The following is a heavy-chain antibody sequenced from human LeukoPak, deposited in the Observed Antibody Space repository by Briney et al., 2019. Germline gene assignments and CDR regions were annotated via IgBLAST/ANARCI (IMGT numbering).Heavy chain of an antibody. CDR2: IKQDGSEK. CDR3: ARDWGYSSTFDY. D-gene: IGHD6-19*01. Sequence: GGSLRLSCAASGFTFRSYWMSWVRQAPGKGLEWVANIKQDGSEKYYVDSVKGRFTISRDNAKNSLYLQMNSLRAEDTAVYYCARDWGYSSTFDYWGQGTLVTVSS. J-gene: IGHJ4*02. V-gene: IGHV3-7*01. CDR1: GFTFRSYW.